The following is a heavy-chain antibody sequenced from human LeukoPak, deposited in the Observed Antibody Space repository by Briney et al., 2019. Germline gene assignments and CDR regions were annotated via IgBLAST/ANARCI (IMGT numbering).Heavy chain of an antibody. J-gene: IGHJ4*02. Sequence: ASVTVSFKASGYTFTDYYMHWVRQAPGQGLAWMGWINLSSGGTNSAQRFLGRVTMTRDTSISTAYMELSRLRSDDTAVHYCARDLGVIVATPTGYGYWGQGTLVTVSS. D-gene: IGHD5-12*01. V-gene: IGHV1-2*02. CDR3: ARDLGVIVATPTGYGY. CDR2: INLSSGGT. CDR1: GYTFTDYY.